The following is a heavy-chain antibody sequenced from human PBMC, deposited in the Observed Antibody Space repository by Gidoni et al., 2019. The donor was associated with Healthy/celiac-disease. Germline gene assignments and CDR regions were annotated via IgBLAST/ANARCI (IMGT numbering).Heavy chain of an antibody. CDR1: GYTFARYN. V-gene: IGHV1-46*01. Sequence: QVQLVQSGAEVKKHGASVKVSCKASGYTFARYNIHWVRQAPGQGLEWRGIINPSGGSTSYAQRFQGRGTMTGDTSTSTVYMELSSLRSEDTAVFYCARGGGVVPLGYWGQGTLVIVSS. D-gene: IGHD2-15*01. CDR2: INPSGGST. CDR3: ARGGGVVPLGY. J-gene: IGHJ4*02.